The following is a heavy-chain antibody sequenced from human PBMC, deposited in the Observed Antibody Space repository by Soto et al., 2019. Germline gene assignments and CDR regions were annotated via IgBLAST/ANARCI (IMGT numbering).Heavy chain of an antibody. V-gene: IGHV1-3*01. D-gene: IGHD4-17*01. CDR3: ARDRSAYYGDYRSVVAFDI. CDR2: INAGNGNT. CDR1: GYTFTSYG. J-gene: IGHJ3*02. Sequence: GASVKVSCKASGYTFTSYGISWVRQAPGQGLEWMGWINAGNGNTKYSQKFQGRVTITRDTSASTAYMELSSLRSEDTAVYYCARDRSAYYGDYRSVVAFDIWGQRTMVTVS.